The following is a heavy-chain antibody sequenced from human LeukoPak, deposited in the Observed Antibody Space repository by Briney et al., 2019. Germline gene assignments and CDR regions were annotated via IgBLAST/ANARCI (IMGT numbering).Heavy chain of an antibody. CDR3: AKVVGATKTYFDY. V-gene: IGHV3-33*06. CDR1: GFTFSNYG. Sequence: GGSLRLSCAVSGFTFSNYGMHWVRQAPGKGLEWVAVTWYDGSNEYYADSVKGRFTIFRDNSKNTLYLQMHSLRAEDTAVYYCAKVVGATKTYFDYWGQGTLVTVSS. D-gene: IGHD1-26*01. J-gene: IGHJ4*02. CDR2: TWYDGSNE.